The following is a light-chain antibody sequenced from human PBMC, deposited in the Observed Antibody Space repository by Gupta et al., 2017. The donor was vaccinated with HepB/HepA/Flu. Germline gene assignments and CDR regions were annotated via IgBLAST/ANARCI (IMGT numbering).Light chain of an antibody. V-gene: IGKV4-1*01. CDR2: WAS. CDR3: QQYYTSPCS. CDR1: QSVLYSSNNKNY. J-gene: IGKJ2*04. Sequence: DIVLTQSPDSLAVSLGERATFNCRSSQSVLYSSNNKNYLAWYQQRPGQPPRVLISWASTRESGVPDRFSGGGSGTDFTLTISSLQAEDVAVYYCQQYYTSPCSFGQGTKLEIK.